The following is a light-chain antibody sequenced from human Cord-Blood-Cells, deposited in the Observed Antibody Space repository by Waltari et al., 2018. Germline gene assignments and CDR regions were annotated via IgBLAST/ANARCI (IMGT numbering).Light chain of an antibody. CDR3: CSYAGSSTYWV. J-gene: IGLJ3*02. V-gene: IGLV2-23*02. Sequence: QSALTQPASVSGSPGQSITISCTGTSSDVGGYNLVPWYQQHPGKAPKLMIYEVSKRPSGVSNRFSGSKSGNTASLTISGLQAEDEADYYCCSYAGSSTYWVFGGGTKLTVL. CDR1: SSDVGGYNL. CDR2: EVS.